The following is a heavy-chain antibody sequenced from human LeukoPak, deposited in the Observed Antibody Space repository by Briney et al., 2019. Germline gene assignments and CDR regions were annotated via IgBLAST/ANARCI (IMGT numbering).Heavy chain of an antibody. CDR1: GYTFTSHG. CDR2: ISAYNGNT. CDR3: ARPGRKSTSPTDY. J-gene: IGHJ4*02. Sequence: ASVKVSCKASGYTFTSHGISWVRQAPGQGLEWMGWISAYNGNTNYAQKLQGRVTMTRDTSTRTVYMELSSLRSEDTAVYYCARPGRKSTSPTDYWGQGTLVTVSS. D-gene: IGHD2-2*01. V-gene: IGHV1-18*01.